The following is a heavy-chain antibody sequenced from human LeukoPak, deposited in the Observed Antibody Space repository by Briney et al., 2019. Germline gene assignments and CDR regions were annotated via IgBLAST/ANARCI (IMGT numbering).Heavy chain of an antibody. V-gene: IGHV4-59*01. Sequence: SETLSLTCTVSGGSISSYYWSWIRQPPGKGLEWIGYIYYSGSTNYNPSLKSRVTISVDTSKNQFSLKLSSVTAADTAVYYCARDRSSSWSPDWYFDLWGRGTLVTVSS. CDR1: GGSISSYY. CDR3: ARDRSSSWSPDWYFDL. J-gene: IGHJ2*01. D-gene: IGHD6-13*01. CDR2: IYYSGST.